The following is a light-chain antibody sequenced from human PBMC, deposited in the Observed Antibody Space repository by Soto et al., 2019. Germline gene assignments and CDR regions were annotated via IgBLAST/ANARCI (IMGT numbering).Light chain of an antibody. CDR1: SRDVGGYKY. CDR2: DVS. Sequence: QSALTQPAAVSGSPGQSITISCTGTSRDVGGYKYVSWYQQHPGKAPKLMIYDVSNRPSGVSDRFSGSKSGNTASLTISGLQSEDEADYYCDSYTSSSSYVFGTGTKVTVL. V-gene: IGLV2-14*01. J-gene: IGLJ1*01. CDR3: DSYTSSSSYV.